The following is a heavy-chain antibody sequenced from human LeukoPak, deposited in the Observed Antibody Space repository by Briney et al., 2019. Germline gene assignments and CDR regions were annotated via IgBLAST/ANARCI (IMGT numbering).Heavy chain of an antibody. J-gene: IGHJ4*02. CDR1: GYTFTGYY. CDR3: ARAAASRPFDY. V-gene: IGHV1-2*02. CDR2: INPNNSAT. D-gene: IGHD6-6*01. Sequence: GASVKVSCEASGYTFTGYYMHWVRQAPGQGLEWMGWINPNNSATDYAQKFQGRVTMTRDTSISTVYMELSRLRSDGTAVYHCARAAASRPFDYWGQGTLVTVSS.